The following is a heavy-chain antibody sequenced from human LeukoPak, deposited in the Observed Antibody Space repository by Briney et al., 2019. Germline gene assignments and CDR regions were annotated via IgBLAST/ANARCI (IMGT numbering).Heavy chain of an antibody. CDR3: ARHSYYYDSSGYPRDY. J-gene: IGHJ4*02. CDR1: GGSFSGYY. Sequence: SETLSLTCAVYGGSFSGYYWSWIRQPPGKGLEWIGEINHSGSTNYNPSLKSRVTISVDTSKNQFSLKLSSVTAADTAVYYCARHSYYYDSSGYPRDYWGQGTLVTVSS. CDR2: INHSGST. D-gene: IGHD3-22*01. V-gene: IGHV4-34*01.